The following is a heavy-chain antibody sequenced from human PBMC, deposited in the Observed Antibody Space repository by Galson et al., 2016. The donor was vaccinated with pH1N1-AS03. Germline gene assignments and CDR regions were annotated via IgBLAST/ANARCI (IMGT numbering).Heavy chain of an antibody. J-gene: IGHJ4*02. CDR2: IKSKTHGGTT. CDR3: STGLLWFDFFEF. Sequence: SLRLSCAASGFSFTNAWMNWVRQVPGKGLEWVGRIKSKTHGGTTVYAAPVKGRFTISRDDSKNMVYQQMNSLKTEDTAVYYCSTGLLWFDFFEFWGPGTLVTVSS. V-gene: IGHV3-15*01. CDR1: GFSFTNAW. D-gene: IGHD2-21*02.